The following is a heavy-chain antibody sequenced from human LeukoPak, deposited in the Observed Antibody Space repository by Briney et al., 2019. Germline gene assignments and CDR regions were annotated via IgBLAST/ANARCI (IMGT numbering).Heavy chain of an antibody. Sequence: GRSLRLSCAASGFTFSSYGMHWVRQAPGKGLEWVAVISYDGSNKYYADSVKGRFTISRDNSKNTLYLQMNSLRADDTAVYYCARDGRNYYDRSGYYSALAYWGQGTLVTVSS. CDR1: GFTFSSYG. CDR3: ARDGRNYYDRSGYYSALAY. J-gene: IGHJ4*02. V-gene: IGHV3-30*03. D-gene: IGHD3-22*01. CDR2: ISYDGSNK.